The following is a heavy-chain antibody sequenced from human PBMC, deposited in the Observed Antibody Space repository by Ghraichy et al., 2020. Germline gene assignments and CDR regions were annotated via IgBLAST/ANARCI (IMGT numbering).Heavy chain of an antibody. CDR2: INPSGGST. Sequence: ASVKVSRKASGFTLTSYDFHWVRQAPGQGLEWMGIINPSGGSTTYAQKFQDRVTMTRDTSTSTLYMELSSLRSEDTAMYYCARDMLNDYGGNNDAFDIWGQGTVITVSS. CDR1: GFTLTSYD. J-gene: IGHJ3*02. D-gene: IGHD4-23*01. CDR3: ARDMLNDYGGNNDAFDI. V-gene: IGHV1-46*03.